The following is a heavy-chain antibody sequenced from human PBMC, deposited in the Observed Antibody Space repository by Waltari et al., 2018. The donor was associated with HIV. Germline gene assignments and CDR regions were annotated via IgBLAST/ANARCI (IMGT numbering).Heavy chain of an antibody. V-gene: IGHV1-69*04. Sequence: QVHLVQSGTEVKKPGSSVTVSCRASGGTFSSSAFSWVRQAPGQGLQWMGRIIPSNVLAGYAQNFKGRLTITADHSTGTTSMELSGLKSEDTAVYYCAREFYDGEEKYMVDGVDPWGRGTLVTVSS. CDR1: GGTFSSSA. J-gene: IGHJ5*02. CDR2: IIPSNVLA. CDR3: AREFYDGEEKYMVDGVDP. D-gene: IGHD3-22*01.